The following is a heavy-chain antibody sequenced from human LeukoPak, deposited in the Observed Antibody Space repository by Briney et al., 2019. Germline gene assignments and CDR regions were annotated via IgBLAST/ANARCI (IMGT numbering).Heavy chain of an antibody. CDR3: ARQWLLLPYSWFDA. Sequence: SETLSLTCSVSGGSITNDAYYWAWIRQPPGKWLEWIGSIHFSGSTYYNASLKTRVAISVDTSNLQVSLNLNSVTAADTALYYCARQWLLLPYSWFDAWGQGMLVTVSS. CDR1: GGSITNDAYY. V-gene: IGHV4-39*01. CDR2: IHFSGST. J-gene: IGHJ5*02. D-gene: IGHD3-22*01.